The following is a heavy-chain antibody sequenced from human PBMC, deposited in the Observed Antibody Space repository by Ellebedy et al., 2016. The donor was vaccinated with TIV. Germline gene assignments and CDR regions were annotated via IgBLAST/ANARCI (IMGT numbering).Heavy chain of an antibody. D-gene: IGHD6-13*01. CDR2: IYPGDSDI. Sequence: GESLKISCQGSGYSFTTYWIGWVRQMPGKGLEWMGIIYPGDSDIRYSPSFQGQVTISADKSISTDYLQWSSLKASDTAMYYCARAVGYSSSRVGWFDPWGQGTLVTVSS. J-gene: IGHJ5*02. V-gene: IGHV5-51*01. CDR3: ARAVGYSSSRVGWFDP. CDR1: GYSFTTYW.